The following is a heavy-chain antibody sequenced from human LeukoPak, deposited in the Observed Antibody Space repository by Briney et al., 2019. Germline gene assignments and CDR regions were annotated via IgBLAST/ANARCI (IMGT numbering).Heavy chain of an antibody. CDR1: GFTFSTYW. V-gene: IGHV3-74*01. Sequence: GGSLRLSCAASGFTFSTYWMHWVRQAPGKGLVWVSRISSDGSSTIYADSVKGRFTISRDNANNTLYLQMNSLRAEDTAVYYCARDTTDDYGDYYFDYWGQGTLVTVSS. D-gene: IGHD4-17*01. J-gene: IGHJ4*02. CDR3: ARDTTDDYGDYYFDY. CDR2: ISSDGSST.